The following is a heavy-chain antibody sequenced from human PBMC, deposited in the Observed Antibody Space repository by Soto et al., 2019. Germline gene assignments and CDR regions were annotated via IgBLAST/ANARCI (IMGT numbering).Heavy chain of an antibody. V-gene: IGHV2-5*02. J-gene: IGHJ4*02. Sequence: QITLKESGPTLVRPAQTLTLTCAFSGFSLTTYDMGVAWIRQPPGKALEWLALIYWDHDKRYSPSLKDRLAISKDTSRNQVVLKIANMDPGDTATYFCAHAGDYALLTFDHWGPGTLVTVSS. D-gene: IGHD4-17*01. CDR3: AHAGDYALLTFDH. CDR2: IYWDHDK. CDR1: GFSLTTYDMG.